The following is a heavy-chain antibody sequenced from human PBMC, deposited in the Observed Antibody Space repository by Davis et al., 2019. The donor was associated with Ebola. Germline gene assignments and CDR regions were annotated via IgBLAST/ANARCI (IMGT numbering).Heavy chain of an antibody. CDR1: GGSISSYY. CDR3: ARDQGWLQLEAFDY. J-gene: IGHJ4*02. Sequence: MPSETLSLTCTVSGGSISSYYWSWIRQPPGKGLEWIGEINHSGSTNYNPSLKSRVTISVDKSKNQFSLKLSSVTAADTAVYYCARDQGWLQLEAFDYWGQGTLVTVSS. CDR2: INHSGST. D-gene: IGHD5-24*01. V-gene: IGHV4-34*01.